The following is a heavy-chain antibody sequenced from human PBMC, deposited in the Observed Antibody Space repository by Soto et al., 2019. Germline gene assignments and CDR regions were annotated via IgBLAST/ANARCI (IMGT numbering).Heavy chain of an antibody. CDR1: GFSLRSQW. J-gene: IGHJ4*02. Sequence: QPGGSLRLSCAASGFSLRSQWMHWIRQTPGKGLEWVSRSSPDGSTVYADSVKGRFTISRDNAKNMVYLQMNSLRAEDTAMYYCSVSIFGVVHYWGQGTLVTVSS. D-gene: IGHD3-3*01. CDR3: SVSIFGVVHY. CDR2: SSPDGST. V-gene: IGHV3-74*03.